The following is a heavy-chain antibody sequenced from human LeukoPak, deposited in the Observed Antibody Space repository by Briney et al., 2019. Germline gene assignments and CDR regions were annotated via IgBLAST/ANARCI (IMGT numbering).Heavy chain of an antibody. CDR2: IYGDDRT. J-gene: IGHJ5*02. D-gene: IGHD3-16*01. CDR3: ARDGGSGGPEGDNWLDL. V-gene: IGHV3-66*02. Sequence: PGGSLRLSCTASGFTVSSNFMSWVRQAPGKGLEWVSVIYGDDRTYYADSVKGRFGMSRDNSKNTLYLQMSSLRGDDTAVYFCARDGGSGGPEGDNWLDLWGQGTLVTVSS. CDR1: GFTVSSNF.